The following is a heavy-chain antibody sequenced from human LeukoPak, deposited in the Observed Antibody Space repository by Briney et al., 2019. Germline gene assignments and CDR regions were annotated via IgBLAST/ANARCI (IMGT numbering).Heavy chain of an antibody. D-gene: IGHD2-15*01. Sequence: SETLSLTCTVSGGSISSGDYYWSWIRQPPGKGLEWIGYIYYSGSTYYNPSLKSRVTISVDTSKTPFSLKLSSVTAADTAVSYCASDRGSPPRNDAFDIWGQGTMVTVSS. CDR2: IYYSGST. CDR1: GGSISSGDYY. J-gene: IGHJ3*02. V-gene: IGHV4-30-4*01. CDR3: ASDRGSPPRNDAFDI.